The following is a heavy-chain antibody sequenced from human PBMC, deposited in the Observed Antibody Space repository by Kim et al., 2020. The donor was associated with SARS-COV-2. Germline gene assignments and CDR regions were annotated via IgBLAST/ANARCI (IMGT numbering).Heavy chain of an antibody. CDR3: ARAPYCTNGLCYLIFDY. Sequence: GGSLRLSCAASGFSLSNYNMNWVRQAPGKGLEWISYTRNSPTTIYYADSVKGRFTISRDNAQNSVFLQMSSLRDDDTAVYYCARAPYCTNGLCYLIFDYWGQGTLVTVSS. D-gene: IGHD2-8*01. J-gene: IGHJ4*02. CDR2: TRNSPTTI. V-gene: IGHV3-48*02. CDR1: GFSLSNYN.